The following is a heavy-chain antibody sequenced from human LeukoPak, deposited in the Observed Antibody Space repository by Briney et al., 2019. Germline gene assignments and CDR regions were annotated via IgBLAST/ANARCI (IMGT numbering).Heavy chain of an antibody. CDR1: GGSIMSYY. Sequence: SETLSLTCTVSGGSIMSYYWSWIRQPPGKGLEWIGYVYHSGSTNYNPSLQSRVTISVDMSKNQFSLRLTSVTAADTAVYYCVKVGGTGHFDYWGQGALVTVSS. CDR3: VKVGGTGHFDY. V-gene: IGHV4-59*01. J-gene: IGHJ4*02. CDR2: VYHSGST. D-gene: IGHD7-27*01.